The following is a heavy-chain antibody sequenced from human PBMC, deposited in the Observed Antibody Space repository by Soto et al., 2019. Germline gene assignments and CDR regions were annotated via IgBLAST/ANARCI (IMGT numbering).Heavy chain of an antibody. CDR1: GFTFSSYS. CDR3: ARDRQIVLDYYYGMDV. V-gene: IGHV3-21*01. J-gene: IGHJ6*02. Sequence: GGSLRLSCAASGFTFSSYSMNWVRQAPGKGLEWVSSISSSSSYIYYADSVKGRFTISRDNAKNSLYLQMNSLRAEDTAVYYCARDRQIVLDYYYGMDVWGQGTTVTVSS. D-gene: IGHD3-22*01. CDR2: ISSSSSYI.